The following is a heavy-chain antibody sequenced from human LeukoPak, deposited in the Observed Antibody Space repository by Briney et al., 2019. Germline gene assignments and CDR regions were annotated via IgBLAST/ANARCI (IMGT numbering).Heavy chain of an antibody. Sequence: PSETLSLTCTVSGGSISSYSWSWIRQPPGKGLEWIGYIYNSGSTNYNPSLKSRVTISVDTSKNLFSLKLRSVTAADTAVYYCARVTGYTIEDYFDYWGQGTLVTVSS. CDR3: ARVTGYTIEDYFDY. CDR2: IYNSGST. V-gene: IGHV4-59*01. D-gene: IGHD3-9*01. CDR1: GGSISSYS. J-gene: IGHJ4*02.